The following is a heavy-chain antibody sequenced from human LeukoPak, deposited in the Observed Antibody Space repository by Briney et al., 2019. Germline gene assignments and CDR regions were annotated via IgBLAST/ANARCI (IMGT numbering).Heavy chain of an antibody. D-gene: IGHD3-22*01. Sequence: GGSLRLSCAASGFTFSSYAMSWARQAPGKGLEWVSAISGSGGSTYYADSVKGRFTISRDNSKNTLYLQMNSLRAEDTAVYYCAKAVGPYYYDSSGYYKSYYFDYWGQGTLVTVSS. CDR3: AKAVGPYYYDSSGYYKSYYFDY. CDR1: GFTFSSYA. V-gene: IGHV3-23*01. J-gene: IGHJ4*02. CDR2: ISGSGGST.